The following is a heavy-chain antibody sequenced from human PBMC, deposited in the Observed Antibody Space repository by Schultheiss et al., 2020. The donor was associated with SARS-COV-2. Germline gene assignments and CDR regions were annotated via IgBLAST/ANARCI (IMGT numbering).Heavy chain of an antibody. J-gene: IGHJ5*02. CDR3: ASSGGSTVNWFDP. D-gene: IGHD3-10*01. V-gene: IGHV4-39*01. CDR2: IHYSGST. CDR1: GGSISSSSYH. Sequence: SETLSLTCTSSGGSISSSSYHWGWIRQPPGKGLEWIGSIHYSGSTYHNPSLKSRVTISVDTSKNQFSLKLSSVTAADTAVYYCASSGGSTVNWFDPWGQGTLVTVSS.